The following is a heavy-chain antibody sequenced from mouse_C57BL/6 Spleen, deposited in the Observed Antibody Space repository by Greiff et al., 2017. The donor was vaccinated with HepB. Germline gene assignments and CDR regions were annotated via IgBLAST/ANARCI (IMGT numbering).Heavy chain of an antibody. CDR2: INPSSGYT. CDR1: GYTFTSYW. J-gene: IGHJ4*01. D-gene: IGHD2-3*01. V-gene: IGHV1-7*01. Sequence: QVQLQQSGAELAKPGASVTLSCKASGYTFTSYWMHWVKQRPGQGLEWIGYINPSSGYTKYNQKFKDKATLTADKSSSTAYMQLSSLTYEDAAVYYCARGYDGKGYYYAMDYWGQGTSVTVAS. CDR3: ARGYDGKGYYYAMDY.